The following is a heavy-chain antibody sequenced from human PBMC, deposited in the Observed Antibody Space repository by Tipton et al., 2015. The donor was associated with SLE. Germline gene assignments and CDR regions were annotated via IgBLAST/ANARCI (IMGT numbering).Heavy chain of an antibody. CDR3: AREAYCGGDCYYPLYMDV. CDR2: IWYDGSNK. Sequence: SLRLSCAASGFTFSSYGMHWVRQAPGKGLEWVAVIWYDGSNKYYADSVKGRFTISRDNSKNTLYLQMNSLRAEDTAVYYCAREAYCGGDCYYPLYMDVWGKGTTVTVSS. D-gene: IGHD2-21*01. CDR1: GFTFSSYG. V-gene: IGHV3-33*01. J-gene: IGHJ6*03.